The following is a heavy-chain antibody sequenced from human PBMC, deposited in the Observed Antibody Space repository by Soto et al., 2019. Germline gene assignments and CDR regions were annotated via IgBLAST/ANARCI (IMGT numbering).Heavy chain of an antibody. D-gene: IGHD2-21*02. Sequence: GESLKISCTASRYRFTSYWIGWVRQQPGKXLEWMGIIYPGGSSTRYGPSFRGQVTISADKSLSTAYLEWSSLKASDTAIYFCARGHSYYYSSPASYTFDFWGQGPLVTVSS. CDR3: ARGHSYYYSSPASYTFDF. V-gene: IGHV5-51*01. CDR2: IYPGGSST. CDR1: RYRFTSYW. J-gene: IGHJ4*02.